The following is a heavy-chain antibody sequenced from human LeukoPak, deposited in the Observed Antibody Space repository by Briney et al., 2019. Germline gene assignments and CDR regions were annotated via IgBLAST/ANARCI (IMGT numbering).Heavy chain of an antibody. CDR2: IFPGDSDT. D-gene: IGHD3-3*01. CDR1: GYSFTSYW. V-gene: IGHV5-51*01. J-gene: IGHJ4*02. CDR3: ARGWESGYYTGFVY. Sequence: AESLKISCKASGYSFTSYWIGCVRQMPGKGLQWRVIIFPGDSDTRYSPSFQGQVTISADTSISTASLHVSSLQASDPPIYYCARGWESGYYTGFVYWGQGTLVTVSS.